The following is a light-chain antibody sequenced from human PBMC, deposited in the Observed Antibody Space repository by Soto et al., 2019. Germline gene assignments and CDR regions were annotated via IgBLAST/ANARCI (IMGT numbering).Light chain of an antibody. CDR1: NSDVGGYNY. Sequence: QPVLTQPASVSGSPGQSITISCTETNSDVGGYNYVSWYQQHPGKAPKLMIFDVSHRPSGVSNRFSGSKSGNTASLTISGLQAEDEADYYCSSYTGSSTVFGGGTKLTVL. V-gene: IGLV2-14*01. CDR2: DVS. CDR3: SSYTGSSTV. J-gene: IGLJ2*01.